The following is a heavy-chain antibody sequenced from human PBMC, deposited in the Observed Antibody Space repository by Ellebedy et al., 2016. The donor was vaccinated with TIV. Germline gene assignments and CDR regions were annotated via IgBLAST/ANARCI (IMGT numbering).Heavy chain of an antibody. CDR3: AGDRTTWHGAGYYYYYAMDV. CDR2: IIPTFGTV. D-gene: IGHD1-14*01. J-gene: IGHJ6*01. CDR1: GGTFRSYA. Sequence: SVKVSCXASGGTFRSYAVSWVRQAPGQGLEWMGGIIPTFGTVNYAQKFQGRVTITADESTSTAYMELTSLRFEDTAVYFCAGDRTTWHGAGYYYYYAMDVWGQGTSVTVSS. V-gene: IGHV1-69*13.